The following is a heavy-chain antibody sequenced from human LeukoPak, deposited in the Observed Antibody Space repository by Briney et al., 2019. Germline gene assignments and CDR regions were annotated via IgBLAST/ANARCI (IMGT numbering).Heavy chain of an antibody. CDR3: ARDRFVGATTLDY. V-gene: IGHV3-30*19. Sequence: GGSLRLSCAASGFTFSSYGMHWVRQAPGKGLEWVAVISYDGSNKYYADSVKGRFTISRDNSKNTLYLQMNSLRAEDTAVYYCARDRFVGATTLDYWGQGTLVTVSS. D-gene: IGHD1-26*01. CDR1: GFTFSSYG. CDR2: ISYDGSNK. J-gene: IGHJ4*02.